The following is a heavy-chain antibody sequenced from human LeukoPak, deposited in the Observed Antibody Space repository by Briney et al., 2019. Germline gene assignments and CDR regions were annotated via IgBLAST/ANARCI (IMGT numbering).Heavy chain of an antibody. CDR2: VSGSDGSS. D-gene: IGHD5-24*01. Sequence: PGGSLRLSCATSGLTFVGNAMSWVRQAPGKGLEWVSGVSGSDGSSHYADSVKGRFTISVDNSKNTLHLQMNSLRAEDTAVYYCAKGGLGGYNAVFDHWGQGTLVTVSS. V-gene: IGHV3-23*01. J-gene: IGHJ4*02. CDR1: GLTFVGNA. CDR3: AKGGLGGYNAVFDH.